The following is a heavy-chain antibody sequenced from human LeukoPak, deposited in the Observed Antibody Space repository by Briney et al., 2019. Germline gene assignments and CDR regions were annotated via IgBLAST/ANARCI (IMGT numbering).Heavy chain of an antibody. V-gene: IGHV1-2*02. D-gene: IGHD6-19*01. CDR2: LDPKSGGT. CDR1: GYTFNGYY. Sequence: EASVKVSCKASGYTFNGYYIHWVRQAPGQGPEWMGWLDPKSGGTKYAQRFQGRVTMTWDTSISTAYMDLARLRSDDTAVYYCAVGLDIAMPGKVPTGWGQGTLVTVSS. CDR3: AVGLDIAMPGKVPTG. J-gene: IGHJ4*02.